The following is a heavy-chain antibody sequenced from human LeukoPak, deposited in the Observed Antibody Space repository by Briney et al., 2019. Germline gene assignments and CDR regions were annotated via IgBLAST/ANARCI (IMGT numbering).Heavy chain of an antibody. D-gene: IGHD1-26*01. CDR1: GGSFSDYY. Sequence: SETLSLTCAVDGGSFSDYYWSWIRQPPGKGLEWIGEINHSGSTNYNPSLKSRVTISVDTSKNQFSLKLSSVTAADTAVYYCARGLTLLGHRTSGVEWGQGTLVTVSS. CDR2: INHSGST. CDR3: ARGLTLLGHRTSGVE. V-gene: IGHV4-34*01. J-gene: IGHJ4*02.